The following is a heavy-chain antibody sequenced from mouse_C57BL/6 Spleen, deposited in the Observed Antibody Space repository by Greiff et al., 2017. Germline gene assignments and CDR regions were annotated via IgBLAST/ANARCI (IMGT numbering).Heavy chain of an antibody. Sequence: QVQLKQPGAELVKPGASVKLSCKASGYTFTSYWMQWVKQRPGQGLEWIGEIDPSDSYTNYNQKFKGKATLTVDTSSSTAYMQLSSLTSEDSAVYCCASVDCYSPFDYWGQGTTLTVSS. D-gene: IGHD2-3*01. J-gene: IGHJ2*01. CDR2: IDPSDSYT. CDR3: ASVDCYSPFDY. CDR1: GYTFTSYW. V-gene: IGHV1-50*01.